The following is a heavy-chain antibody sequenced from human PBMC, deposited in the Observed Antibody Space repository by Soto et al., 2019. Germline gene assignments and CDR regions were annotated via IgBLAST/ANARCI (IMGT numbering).Heavy chain of an antibody. D-gene: IGHD5-12*01. CDR1: GYTFTSYG. V-gene: IGHV1-18*01. CDR2: ISAYNGNT. CDR3: ARDCRTGTTSRSGYDGY. J-gene: IGHJ4*02. Sequence: QVQLVQSGAEVKKPGASVKVSCKASGYTFTSYGISWVRQAPGQGLEWMGWISAYNGNTNYAQKLQGRVTMTTDTSTSTAYTDLRSLRSDDTAVYYCARDCRTGTTSRSGYDGYWGQGTLVTVSS.